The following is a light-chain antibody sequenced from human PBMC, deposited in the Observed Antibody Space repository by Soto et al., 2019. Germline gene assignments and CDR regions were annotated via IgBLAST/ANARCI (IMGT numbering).Light chain of an antibody. CDR3: CSYASSTSYV. J-gene: IGLJ1*01. Sequence: SVLTQPASVSGSPGQSITISCTGTSSDVGGYNFVTWYQQHPGKAPKLVIHDVTRRPSGVSNRFSGSKSGTTASLTISGLQAEDEADYYCCSYASSTSYVFGTGTKVTV. CDR1: SSDVGGYNF. CDR2: DVT. V-gene: IGLV2-14*01.